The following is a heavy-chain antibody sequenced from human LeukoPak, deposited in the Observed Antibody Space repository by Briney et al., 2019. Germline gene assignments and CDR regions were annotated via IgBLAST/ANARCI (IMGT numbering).Heavy chain of an antibody. Sequence: ASVKVSCKASGYTFTNYYMHWVRQAPGQGLEWMGVINPSGDSTRCEQKFQDRVTMTRETSTRTVYMELSSLRSEDTAVYYCARGYSSSYRIDYWGQGTLVTVSS. J-gene: IGHJ4*02. CDR3: ARGYSSSYRIDY. D-gene: IGHD6-19*01. CDR1: GYTFTNYY. V-gene: IGHV1-46*01. CDR2: INPSGDST.